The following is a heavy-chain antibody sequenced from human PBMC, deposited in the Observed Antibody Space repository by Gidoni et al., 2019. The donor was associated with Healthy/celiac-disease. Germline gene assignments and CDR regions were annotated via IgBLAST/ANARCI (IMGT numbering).Heavy chain of an antibody. CDR2: IYHSGST. V-gene: IGHV4-38-2*01. CDR1: GYSISSGYY. J-gene: IGHJ4*02. Sequence: QVQLQESGPGLVKPSEILSLTCAVSGYSISSGYYWGWIRQPPGKGLEWIGSIYHSGSTYYNPSLKSRVTISVDTSKNQFSLKLSSVTAADTAVYYCARFSLSGYDLDYWGQGTLVTVSS. CDR3: ARFSLSGYDLDY. D-gene: IGHD5-12*01.